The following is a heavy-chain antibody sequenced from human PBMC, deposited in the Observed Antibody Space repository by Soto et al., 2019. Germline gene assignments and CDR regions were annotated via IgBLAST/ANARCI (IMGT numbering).Heavy chain of an antibody. CDR2: IIIFFGTA. CDR3: AGTHFDTSGDYPSAFEY. V-gene: IGHV1-69*01. D-gene: IGHD3-22*01. CDR1: GGTFNSYV. Sequence: QVQLVQSGAEVKKPGSSVKVSCKASGGTFNSYVINWVRQAPGQGLEWMGGIIIFFGTAEYAQKFQGRVTITADEGASTAYMELSSLKSGDTAVYYCAGTHFDTSGDYPSAFEYWGQGTQVSVSS. J-gene: IGHJ4*02.